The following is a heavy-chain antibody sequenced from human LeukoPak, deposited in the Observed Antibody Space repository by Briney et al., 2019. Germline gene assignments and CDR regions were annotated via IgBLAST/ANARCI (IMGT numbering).Heavy chain of an antibody. CDR1: GFTFSSYA. CDR3: ARDPWPSYSSGWYNWFDP. Sequence: PGGSLRLSCAASGFTFSSYAVHWVRQAPGKGLEYVSAISGNGGSTYYANSVKGRFTISRDNSKNTLYLQMGSLRAEDMAVYYCARDPWPSYSSGWYNWFDPWGQGTLVTVSS. V-gene: IGHV3-64*01. CDR2: ISGNGGST. D-gene: IGHD6-19*01. J-gene: IGHJ5*02.